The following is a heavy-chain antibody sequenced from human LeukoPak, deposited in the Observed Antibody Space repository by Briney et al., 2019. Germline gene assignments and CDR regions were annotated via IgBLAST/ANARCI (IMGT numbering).Heavy chain of an antibody. D-gene: IGHD6-13*01. CDR3: SRVSGQIITAGVPPSYLDY. V-gene: IGHV4-38-2*02. Sequence: SETLSLTCTVSGYSISSGYYWGWIRQPPGKGLEWIGSIYHSGSTYYNPSLKSRVTISVDTSKNHFSLKLTSVTAADTAVYYCSRVSGQIITAGVPPSYLDYWGQGTLVTVSS. J-gene: IGHJ4*02. CDR1: GYSISSGYY. CDR2: IYHSGST.